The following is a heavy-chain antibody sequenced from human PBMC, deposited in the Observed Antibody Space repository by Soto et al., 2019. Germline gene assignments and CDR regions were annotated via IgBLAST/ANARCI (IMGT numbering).Heavy chain of an antibody. Sequence: SETLSLTCALSGGSISSRGYSWSWIRQPPWNSLEWIGYIYPSGSTYYNPSLKSRVTISVDRSKNQFSLKLSPVTAADTAVYYCARATEYSSPGRFDYWGQGTLVTVS. CDR3: ARATEYSSPGRFDY. D-gene: IGHD6-6*01. J-gene: IGHJ4*02. CDR1: GGSISSRGYS. CDR2: IYPSGST. V-gene: IGHV4-30-2*01.